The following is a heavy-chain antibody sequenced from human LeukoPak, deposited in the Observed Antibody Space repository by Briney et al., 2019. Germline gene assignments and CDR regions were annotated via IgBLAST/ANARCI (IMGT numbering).Heavy chain of an antibody. CDR1: GGSISNYY. Sequence: SETLSLTCTVSGGSISNYYWSWIRQPPGKGLEWIGYVHYSGSTNYNPSLKSRATISVDTSKSQFSLKLSSVTAADTAIYYCARGYSSSWYYFDCWGQGTLVTVSS. CDR2: VHYSGST. J-gene: IGHJ4*02. V-gene: IGHV4-59*08. CDR3: ARGYSSSWYYFDC. D-gene: IGHD6-13*01.